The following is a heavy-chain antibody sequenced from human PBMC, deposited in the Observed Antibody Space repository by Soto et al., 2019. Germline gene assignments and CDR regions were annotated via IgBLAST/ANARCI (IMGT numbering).Heavy chain of an antibody. CDR3: AKDTSSSPYYMDV. D-gene: IGHD2-2*01. CDR1: GFPFSNFA. CDR2: ITGSTGTT. V-gene: IGHV3-23*01. J-gene: IGHJ6*03. Sequence: HPGGSLRLSCAASGFPFSNFAMSWVRHAPGKGLEWVSEITGSTGTTYYADSVRGRFIISRDNSQNTLHLQMNSLRPEDTAVYYCAKDTSSSPYYMDVWGKGTTVTVSS.